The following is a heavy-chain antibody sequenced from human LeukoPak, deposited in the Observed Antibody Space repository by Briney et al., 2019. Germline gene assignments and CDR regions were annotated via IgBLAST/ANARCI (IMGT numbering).Heavy chain of an antibody. CDR2: ISSSGSTI. CDR3: AKATGTLGN. V-gene: IGHV3-48*03. J-gene: IGHJ4*02. D-gene: IGHD1-1*01. Sequence: GGSLRLSCAASGFTFSSYEMNWVRQAPGKGLEWVSYISSSGSTIYYADSVKGRFTISRDNSKDTLYLQMNSLTAEDTAIYYCAKATGTLGNWGQGTLVTVSS. CDR1: GFTFSSYE.